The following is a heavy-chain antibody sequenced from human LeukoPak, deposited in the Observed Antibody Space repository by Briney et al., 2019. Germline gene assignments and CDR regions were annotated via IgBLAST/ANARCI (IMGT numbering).Heavy chain of an antibody. CDR1: GGSISSYY. V-gene: IGHV4-59*01. CDR3: ARDFGSSWDNWFDP. Sequence: SETLSLTCTVSGGSISSYYWSWIRQPPGKGLEWIGYIYYSGSTNYNPSLKSRVTISVDTSKNQFSLKLSSVTSADTAVYYCARDFGSSWDNWFDPWGQGTLVTVSS. D-gene: IGHD6-13*01. J-gene: IGHJ5*02. CDR2: IYYSGST.